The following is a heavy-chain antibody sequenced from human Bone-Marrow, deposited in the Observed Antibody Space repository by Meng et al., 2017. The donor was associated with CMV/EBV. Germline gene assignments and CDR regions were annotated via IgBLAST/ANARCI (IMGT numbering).Heavy chain of an antibody. J-gene: IGHJ6*02. CDR3: ARESYYDFWSGYSGSNYYYGMDV. CDR1: GFTFSSYS. D-gene: IGHD3-3*01. Sequence: GGSLRLSCAASGFTFSSYSMNWVRQAPGKGLEWVSSISSSSSYIYYADSVKGRFTISRDNAKNSLYLQMNSLRAEETAVYYCARESYYDFWSGYSGSNYYYGMDVWGQGTTVTVSS. CDR2: ISSSSSYI. V-gene: IGHV3-21*01.